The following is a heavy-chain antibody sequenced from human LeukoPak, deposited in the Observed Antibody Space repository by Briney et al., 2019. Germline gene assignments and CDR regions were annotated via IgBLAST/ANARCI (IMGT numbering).Heavy chain of an antibody. V-gene: IGHV4-34*01. J-gene: IGHJ1*01. CDR3: AREQH. Sequence: SETLSLTCAVYGGSFSGYYWSWIRQPQGKGLEWIGEINHSGSTNYNPSLKSRVTISVDTSKNQFSLKLSSVTAADTAVYYCAREQHWGQGTLVTVSS. CDR1: GGSFSGYY. CDR2: INHSGST.